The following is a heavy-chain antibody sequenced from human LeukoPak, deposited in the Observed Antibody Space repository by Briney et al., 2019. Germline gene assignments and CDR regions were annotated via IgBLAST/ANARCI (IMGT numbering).Heavy chain of an antibody. CDR1: GFTVSSNY. Sequence: PGGSLRLSCAASGFTVSSNYMSWIRQPPGKGLEWIASIYHSGNNYYNPSLKSRVTISVDTSKNQISLKLSSVTAADTAVYYCVSNLYGSGNYFVYWGQGTLVTVSS. CDR2: IYHSGNN. D-gene: IGHD3-10*01. V-gene: IGHV4-38-2*01. CDR3: VSNLYGSGNYFVY. J-gene: IGHJ4*02.